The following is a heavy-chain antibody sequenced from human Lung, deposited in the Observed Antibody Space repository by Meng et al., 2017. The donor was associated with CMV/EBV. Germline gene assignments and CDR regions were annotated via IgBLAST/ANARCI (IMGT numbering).Heavy chain of an antibody. V-gene: IGHV1-2*02. J-gene: IGHJ6*02. CDR1: GYTFTGYY. CDR3: ARGSIVVVPAAINDMDV. Sequence: ASVKVSCKASGYTFTGYYMHWVRQAPGQGLEWMGWINPNSGGTNYAQKFQGRVTMTRDTSISTAYMELSRLRSDDTAVYYCARGSIVVVPAAINDMDVWGQGXTVTASS. CDR2: INPNSGGT. D-gene: IGHD2-2*02.